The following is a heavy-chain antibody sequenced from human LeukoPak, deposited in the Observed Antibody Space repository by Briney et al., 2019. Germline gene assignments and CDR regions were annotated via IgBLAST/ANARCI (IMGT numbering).Heavy chain of an antibody. V-gene: IGHV4-59*01. CDR2: IYYSGST. CDR1: GGSISSYY. J-gene: IGHJ3*02. Sequence: SETLSLTCTVSGGSISSYYWSWIRQPPGKGLEWIGYIYYSGSTNYIPSLKSRVTISVDTSKNQFSLKLSSVTAADTAVYYCARLRRGSGQDAFDIWGQGTMVTVSS. CDR3: ARLRRGSGQDAFDI. D-gene: IGHD2-15*01.